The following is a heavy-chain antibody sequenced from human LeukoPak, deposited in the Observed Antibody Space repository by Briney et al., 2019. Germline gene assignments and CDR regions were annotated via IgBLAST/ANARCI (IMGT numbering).Heavy chain of an antibody. CDR2: ISSSSSYI. V-gene: IGHV3-21*01. Sequence: AGGSLRLSCAASGFTFSSYSMNWVRQAPGKGLEWVSSISSSSSYIYYADSVKGRFTISRDNAKNSLYLQMNSLRAEDTAVYYCARGSRTSLFNYWGQGTLVTVSS. D-gene: IGHD1/OR15-1a*01. CDR1: GFTFSSYS. J-gene: IGHJ4*02. CDR3: ARGSRTSLFNY.